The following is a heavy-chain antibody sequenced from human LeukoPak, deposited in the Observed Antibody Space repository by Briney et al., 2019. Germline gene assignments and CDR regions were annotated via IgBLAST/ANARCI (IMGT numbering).Heavy chain of an antibody. D-gene: IGHD3-10*01. J-gene: IGHJ4*02. CDR2: ISWNSGSI. CDR3: AKDMGNYYGSGSDY. CDR1: GFTFDDYA. V-gene: IGHV3-9*01. Sequence: PGRSLRLSCAASGFTFDDYAMHWVRQAPGKGLEWVSGISWNSGSIGYADSVKGRFTISRDNAENSLYLQMNSLRAEDTALYYCAKDMGNYYGSGSDYWGQGTLVTVSS.